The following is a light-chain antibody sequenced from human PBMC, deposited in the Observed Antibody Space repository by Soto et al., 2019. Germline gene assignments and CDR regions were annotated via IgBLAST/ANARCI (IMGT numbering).Light chain of an antibody. CDR3: XHYNAFPWP. Sequence: DIQMTQSPSTLSASVGDRVTITCRASQSISDWLAWYQQKPGKVPQLLIYGASRLESGVPSRFSGRGSGTEFTLTIGGLQPDDFATYYCXHYNAFPWPFGQGTKVEIK. V-gene: IGKV1-5*01. CDR1: QSISDW. CDR2: GAS. J-gene: IGKJ1*01.